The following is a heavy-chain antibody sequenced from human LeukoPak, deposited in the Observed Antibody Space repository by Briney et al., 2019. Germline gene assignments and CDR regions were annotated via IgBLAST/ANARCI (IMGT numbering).Heavy chain of an antibody. CDR1: SGSISSYY. V-gene: IGHV4-34*01. J-gene: IGHJ5*02. CDR2: INHSGST. Sequence: SETLSLTCTVSSGSISSYYWSWIRQPPGKGLEWIGEINHSGSTNYNPSPKSRVTISVDTSKNQFSLKLSSVTAADTAVYYCARGPATVTYNWFDPWGQGTLVTVSS. CDR3: ARGPATVTYNWFDP. D-gene: IGHD4-17*01.